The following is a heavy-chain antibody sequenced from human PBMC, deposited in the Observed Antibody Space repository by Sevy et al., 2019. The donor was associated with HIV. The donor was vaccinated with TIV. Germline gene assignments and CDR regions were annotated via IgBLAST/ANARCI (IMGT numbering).Heavy chain of an antibody. V-gene: IGHV3-64*01. CDR1: GFTFSSYA. CDR3: ARMGGYSYGYHDGFDI. CDR2: ISSNGGST. D-gene: IGHD5-18*01. Sequence: GGSRRLSCAASGFTFSSYAMHWVRQAPGKGLEYVSAISSNGGSTYYANSVKGRFSISRDNSKNTLYLQMGSLRAEDMAVYYCARMGGYSYGYHDGFDIWGQGTMVTVSS. J-gene: IGHJ3*02.